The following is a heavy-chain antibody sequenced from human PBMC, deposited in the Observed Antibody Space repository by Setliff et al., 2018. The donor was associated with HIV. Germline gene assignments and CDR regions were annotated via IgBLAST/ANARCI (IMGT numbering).Heavy chain of an antibody. Sequence: SETLSLTCTVSGGSISRGNHFWTWIRQPAGKGLEWIGRIYYSGSTYYNPSLKSRVTISVDKSKNQFSLKLSSVTAADTAVYYCARDGGYSYGGGDCYLLGYFDLWGRGTLVTVSS. CDR2: IYYSGST. J-gene: IGHJ2*01. V-gene: IGHV4-39*07. CDR1: GGSISRGNHF. CDR3: ARDGGYSYGGGDCYLLGYFDL. D-gene: IGHD2-21*02.